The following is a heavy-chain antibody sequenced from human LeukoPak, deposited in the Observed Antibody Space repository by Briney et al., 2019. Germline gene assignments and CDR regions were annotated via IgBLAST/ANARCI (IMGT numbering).Heavy chain of an antibody. CDR1: GFTFSSYA. Sequence: GGSLRLSCAASGFTFSSYAMHWVRQAPGKGLEWVAVISYDGSNKYYADSVKGRFTISRDNSKNTLYLQMNSLRAEDTAVYYCARDRGGVGYFDYWGQGTLVTVSS. J-gene: IGHJ4*02. CDR2: ISYDGSNK. CDR3: ARDRGGVGYFDY. D-gene: IGHD2-15*01. V-gene: IGHV3-30-3*01.